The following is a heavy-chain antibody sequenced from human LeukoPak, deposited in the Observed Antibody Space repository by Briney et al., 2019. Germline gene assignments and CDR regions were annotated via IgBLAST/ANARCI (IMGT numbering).Heavy chain of an antibody. CDR3: AREEEVTTVAFDI. CDR2: ISVYNGNT. D-gene: IGHD3-3*01. J-gene: IGHJ3*02. CDR1: GYTFSIYG. Sequence: ASVKVSCKASGYTFSIYGFSWVRQAPGQGLEWMGWISVYNGNTNYAQKFQGRVTMTRDMSTSTVYMELSSLRSEDTAVYYCAREEEVTTVAFDIWGQGTMVTVSS. V-gene: IGHV1-18*01.